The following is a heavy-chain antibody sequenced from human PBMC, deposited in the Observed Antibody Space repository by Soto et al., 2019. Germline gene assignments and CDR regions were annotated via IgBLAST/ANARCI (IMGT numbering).Heavy chain of an antibody. CDR3: ARIPVDTYMIYWSDP. V-gene: IGHV4-61*08. CDR1: GDSVSSGDYY. CDR2: VYFSGST. J-gene: IGHJ5*02. Sequence: SETLSLTCSVSGDSVSSGDYYWSWIRQPPGKGLEWIGHVYFSGSTKYIPSLKSRLTMSVDTAKNQFSLKLNSVTAADTAVYYCARIPVDTYMIYWSDPWGQGTQVTSPQ. D-gene: IGHD3-16*01.